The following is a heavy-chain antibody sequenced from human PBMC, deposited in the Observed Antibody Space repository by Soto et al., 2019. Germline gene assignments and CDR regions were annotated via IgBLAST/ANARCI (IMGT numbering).Heavy chain of an antibody. J-gene: IGHJ6*02. CDR2: IYSSENT. D-gene: IGHD2-2*03. CDR1: SASVSSSSYS. CDR3: ARLNGYCISTNCHSYYGMDV. V-gene: IGHV4-39*01. Sequence: SDTLSLPCTFSSASVSSSSYSWASIRQSPGKGLEWIGTIYSSENTYYNPSLLSRVTISVDTSKNEFSLRLGSVTAADTAVYYCARLNGYCISTNCHSYYGMDVWGQGTTVT.